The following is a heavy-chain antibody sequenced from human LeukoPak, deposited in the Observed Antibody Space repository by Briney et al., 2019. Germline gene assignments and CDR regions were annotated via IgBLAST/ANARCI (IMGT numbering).Heavy chain of an antibody. Sequence: SETLSLTCAVYGGSFSGYYWSWIRQPPGKGLEWIGEINHSGSTNYNPSLKSRVTISVDTSKNQFSLKLSSVTAADTAVYYCARTSITMVRGVILYYYYYYMDVWGKGTTVTISS. CDR3: ARTSITMVRGVILYYYYYYMDV. V-gene: IGHV4-34*01. CDR1: GGSFSGYY. CDR2: INHSGST. D-gene: IGHD3-10*01. J-gene: IGHJ6*03.